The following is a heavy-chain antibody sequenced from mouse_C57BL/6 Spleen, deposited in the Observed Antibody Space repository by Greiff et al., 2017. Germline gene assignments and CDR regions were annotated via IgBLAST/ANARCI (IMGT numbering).Heavy chain of an antibody. CDR2: IDPSDSYT. Sequence: VQLQQPGAELVKPGASVKLSCKASGYTFTSYWMQWVKQRPGQGLEWIGEIDPSDSYTNYNQKFKGKATLTVDTSSSTAYMQLSSLTSEDAAVYYCARSTGYDYEGGDYWGQGTSVTVSS. CDR1: GYTFTSYW. D-gene: IGHD2-4*01. J-gene: IGHJ4*01. CDR3: ARSTGYDYEGGDY. V-gene: IGHV1-50*01.